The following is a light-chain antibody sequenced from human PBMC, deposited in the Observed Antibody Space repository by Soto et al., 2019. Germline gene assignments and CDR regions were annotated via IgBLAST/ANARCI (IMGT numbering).Light chain of an antibody. Sequence: QSVLTQPPSASGTPGQRVTISCSGSSSNIGSNTVNWYQQLPGTAPKLLIYSNTQRPSGVPDRFSGSKSGTSASLAIIGLQSDDEADYYCAAWDDSLDGLVFGTGTKLTVL. CDR2: SNT. J-gene: IGLJ1*01. V-gene: IGLV1-44*01. CDR3: AAWDDSLDGLV. CDR1: SSNIGSNT.